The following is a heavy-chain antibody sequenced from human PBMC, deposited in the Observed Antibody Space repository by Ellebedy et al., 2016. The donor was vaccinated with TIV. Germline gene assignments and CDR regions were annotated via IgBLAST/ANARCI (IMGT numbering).Heavy chain of an antibody. J-gene: IGHJ4*02. Sequence: ASVKVSCKASGYTFISYYMHWVRQAPGQGLEWMGIINPSGGSTSYAQKFQGRVTMTRDTSTSTVYMELSSLRSEDTAVYYCARTPYDILTGYPTHYFDYWGQGTLVTVSS. V-gene: IGHV1-46*01. CDR2: INPSGGST. CDR3: ARTPYDILTGYPTHYFDY. D-gene: IGHD3-9*01. CDR1: GYTFISYY.